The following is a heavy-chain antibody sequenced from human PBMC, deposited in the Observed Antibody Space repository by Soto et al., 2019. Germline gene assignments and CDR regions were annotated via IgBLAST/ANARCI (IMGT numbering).Heavy chain of an antibody. CDR1: GFTFDDYA. CDR3: VRDGRSPDIDFDS. V-gene: IGHV3-9*01. J-gene: IGHJ4*02. D-gene: IGHD2-15*01. CDR2: ISWNSGSI. Sequence: GGSLRLSCAASGFTFDDYAMHWVRQAPGKGLEWVSGISWNSGSIGYADSVKGRFTISRDNAKSTVYLQMNSLRAEDTAMYYCVRDGRSPDIDFDSWGQGTLVTVSS.